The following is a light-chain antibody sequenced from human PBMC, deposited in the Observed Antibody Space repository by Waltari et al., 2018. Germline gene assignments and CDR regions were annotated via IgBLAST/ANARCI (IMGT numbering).Light chain of an antibody. CDR2: DVS. Sequence: QSALTQPASVSGSPGQSVPIFCTGTSNDVGGYNSVSWYQEHPGQAPRVIIYDVSDRPSGVSDRFSGSKSGNTASLTISGLQAEDEADYYCSSQSSNNVVLFGGGTTLTVL. V-gene: IGLV2-14*01. CDR1: SNDVGGYNS. CDR3: SSQSSNNVVL. J-gene: IGLJ2*01.